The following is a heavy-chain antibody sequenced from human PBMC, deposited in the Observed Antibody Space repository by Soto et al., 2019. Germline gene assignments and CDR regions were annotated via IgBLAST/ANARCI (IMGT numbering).Heavy chain of an antibody. V-gene: IGHV3-23*01. D-gene: IGHD1-26*01. CDR1: GFTFNNYA. CDR2: ISGSGGST. Sequence: EVQLLESGGGLVQPGGSLRLSCAASGFTFNNYAMNWVRQAPGKGLEWVSTISGSGGSTYYADSVKGRFTISRDNSKNTLYLQMNSLRVEDTAVYYCAKSEWELLNWFDPWGQGTLVTVSS. J-gene: IGHJ5*02. CDR3: AKSEWELLNWFDP.